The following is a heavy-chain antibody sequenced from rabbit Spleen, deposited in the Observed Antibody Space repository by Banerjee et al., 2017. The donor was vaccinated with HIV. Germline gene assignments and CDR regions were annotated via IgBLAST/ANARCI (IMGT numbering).Heavy chain of an antibody. CDR1: GFSFSSGYD. J-gene: IGHJ6*01. Sequence: QEQLVESGGGLVKPGASLTLICTASGFSFSSGYDMSWVRQAPGKGLEWIACINAATGKPVYATWAKGRFTISRTSSTTVTLQMTSLTVADTATYFCARDTGSSFSSYGMDLWGPGTLVTVS. D-gene: IGHD8-1*01. CDR2: INAATGKP. V-gene: IGHV1S45*01. CDR3: ARDTGSSFSSYGMDL.